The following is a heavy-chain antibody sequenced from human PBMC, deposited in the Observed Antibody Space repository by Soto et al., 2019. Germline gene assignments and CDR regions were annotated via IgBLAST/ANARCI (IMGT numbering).Heavy chain of an antibody. V-gene: IGHV4-34*01. D-gene: IGHD3-22*01. CDR3: ARANVKYYYDSSGYYSRTYNWFDP. J-gene: IGHJ5*02. CDR1: GGSFSGYY. CDR2: INHSGST. Sequence: PSETLSLTCAVYGGSFSGYYWSWIRQPPGKWLEWIGEINHSGSTNYNPSLKSRVTISVDTSKNQFSLKLSSVTAADTAVYYCARANVKYYYDSSGYYSRTYNWFDPWGQGXLVTVHS.